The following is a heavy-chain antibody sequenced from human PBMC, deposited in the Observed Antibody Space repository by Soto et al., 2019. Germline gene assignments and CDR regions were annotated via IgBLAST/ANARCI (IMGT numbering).Heavy chain of an antibody. CDR3: ARQYCSGGSCNNWFDP. CDR2: IYPGESDT. D-gene: IGHD2-15*01. Sequence: PGESLKISCKGSGYSFTSYWIAWVRQMPGKGLEWMGIIYPGESDTRYSPSFQGQVTISADKSISTAYLQWSSLKASDTAMYYCARQYCSGGSCNNWFDPWGQGTLVTVSS. J-gene: IGHJ5*02. V-gene: IGHV5-51*01. CDR1: GYSFTSYW.